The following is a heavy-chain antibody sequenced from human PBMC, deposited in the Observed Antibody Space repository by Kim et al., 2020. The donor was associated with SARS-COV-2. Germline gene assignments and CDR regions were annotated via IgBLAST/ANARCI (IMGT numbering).Heavy chain of an antibody. V-gene: IGHV3-30-3*01. CDR1: AFTFSSYP. D-gene: IGHD6-19*01. CDR2: ISYDGSNK. Sequence: GGSLRLSCAASAFTFSSYPMHWVRQAPGKGLEWVAVISYDGSNKYYADSVKGRFSISRDNSKNTLYLQMNSLRAEDTAVYYCARDGQYSSDWQYYFDYWGQGTLVTVSS. J-gene: IGHJ4*02. CDR3: ARDGQYSSDWQYYFDY.